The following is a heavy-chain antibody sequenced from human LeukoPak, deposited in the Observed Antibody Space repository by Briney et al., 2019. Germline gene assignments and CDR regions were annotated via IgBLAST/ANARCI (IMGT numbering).Heavy chain of an antibody. CDR1: GGSISSYY. J-gene: IGHJ4*02. Sequence: SETLSLTCTVSGGSISSYYWSWIRQPPGKGLEWIGEINHSGSTNYNPSFKGRVTISVDTSKNQFSLKLSSVTAADTAVYYCARGLNYYDSSGLNEPYWGQGTLVTVSS. CDR3: ARGLNYYDSSGLNEPY. V-gene: IGHV4-34*01. D-gene: IGHD3-22*01. CDR2: INHSGST.